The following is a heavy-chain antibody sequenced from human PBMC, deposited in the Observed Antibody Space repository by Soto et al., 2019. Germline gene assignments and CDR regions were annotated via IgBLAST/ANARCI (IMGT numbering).Heavy chain of an antibody. J-gene: IGHJ5*02. CDR2: ISGSGGST. Sequence: EVQLLESGGGLVQPGGSLRLSCAASGFTFSSCAMSWVRQAPGKGLEWVSAISGSGGSTYYADSVKGRFTISRDNSKNTLYLQMNSLRAEDTAVYYCAKDAGTYCGGDCYSGSWFDPWGQGTLVTVSS. CDR1: GFTFSSCA. D-gene: IGHD2-21*02. CDR3: AKDAGTYCGGDCYSGSWFDP. V-gene: IGHV3-23*01.